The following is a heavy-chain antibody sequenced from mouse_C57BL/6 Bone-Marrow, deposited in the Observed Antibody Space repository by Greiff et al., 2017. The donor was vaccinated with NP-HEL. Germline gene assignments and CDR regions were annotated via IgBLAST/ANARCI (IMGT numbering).Heavy chain of an antibody. CDR1: GFTFSDYY. V-gene: IGHV5-16*01. Sequence: EVKVVESEGGLVQPGSSMKLSCTASGFTFSDYYMAWVRQVPEKGLEWVANINYDGSSTYYLDSLKSRFIISRDNAKNILYLQMSSLKSEDTATYYCARDRTGTDYFDYWGQGTTLTVSS. D-gene: IGHD4-1*01. CDR2: INYDGSST. J-gene: IGHJ2*01. CDR3: ARDRTGTDYFDY.